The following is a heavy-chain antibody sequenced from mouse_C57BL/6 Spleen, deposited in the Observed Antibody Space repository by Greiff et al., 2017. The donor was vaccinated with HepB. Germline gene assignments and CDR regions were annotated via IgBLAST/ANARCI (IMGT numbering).Heavy chain of an antibody. Sequence: EVQLVESGGDLVKPGGSLKLSCAASGFTFSSYGMSWVRQTPDKRLEWVATISSGGSYTYYPDSVKGRFTISRDNAKNTLYLQMSSLKSEDTAMYYCARQSSYEDFDYWGQGTTLTVSS. D-gene: IGHD6-1*01. CDR3: ARQSSYEDFDY. CDR1: GFTFSSYG. V-gene: IGHV5-6*01. CDR2: ISSGGSYT. J-gene: IGHJ2*01.